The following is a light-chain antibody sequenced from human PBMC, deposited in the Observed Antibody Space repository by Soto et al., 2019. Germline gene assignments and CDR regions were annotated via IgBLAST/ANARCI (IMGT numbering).Light chain of an antibody. J-gene: IGLJ1*01. V-gene: IGLV2-14*01. CDR3: SSYTISTTLV. Sequence: QSVLTQPASVSGSPGQSVTISCTGTSSDVGGYNYVSWYQQHPGKAPKLMIYEVSNRPSGVSTRFSGSKSGNTASLTISGLQAEDEADYYCSSYTISTTLVFGTGT. CDR2: EVS. CDR1: SSDVGGYNY.